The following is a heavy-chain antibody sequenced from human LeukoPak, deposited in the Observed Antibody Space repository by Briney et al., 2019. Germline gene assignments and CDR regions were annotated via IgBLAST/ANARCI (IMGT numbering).Heavy chain of an antibody. D-gene: IGHD2-15*01. J-gene: IGHJ3*02. CDR1: GASIRSGDYY. Sequence: SETLSLTCTVSGASIRSGDYYWSWIRQPPGKGLEWIGYIYDSGSTYYNPSFKSRITISVDTSENRFSLKLSSVTATDTAVYYCARDCSGGSCYGAFDIWGQGTMVTVSS. CDR2: IYDSGST. CDR3: ARDCSGGSCYGAFDI. V-gene: IGHV4-30-4*01.